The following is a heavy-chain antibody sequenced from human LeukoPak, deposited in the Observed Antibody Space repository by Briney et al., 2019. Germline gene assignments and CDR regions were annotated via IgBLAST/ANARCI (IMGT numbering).Heavy chain of an antibody. CDR3: AKDQMGYSSGWYAFDI. Sequence: GGSLRLSCAASGFTFSSYAMSWVHQAPGKGLEWVATIGGSGDTTFYADSVKGRFTISRDNSKNTLYLQMNSLRAEDTAVYYCAKDQMGYSSGWYAFDIWGQGTTVTVSS. CDR1: GFTFSSYA. CDR2: IGGSGDTT. J-gene: IGHJ3*02. D-gene: IGHD6-19*01. V-gene: IGHV3-23*01.